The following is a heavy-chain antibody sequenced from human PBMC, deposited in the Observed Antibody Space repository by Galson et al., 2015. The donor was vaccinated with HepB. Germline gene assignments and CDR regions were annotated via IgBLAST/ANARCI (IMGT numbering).Heavy chain of an antibody. Sequence: SLRLSCAASGFTFSSYSMNWVRQAPGKGLEWVSSISSSSSYIYYADSVKGRFTISRDNAKNSLYLQMNSLRAEDTAVYYCARASIAAAEYWYFDLWGRGTLVTVSS. V-gene: IGHV3-21*01. CDR1: GFTFSSYS. J-gene: IGHJ2*01. CDR2: ISSSSSYI. CDR3: ARASIAAAEYWYFDL. D-gene: IGHD6-13*01.